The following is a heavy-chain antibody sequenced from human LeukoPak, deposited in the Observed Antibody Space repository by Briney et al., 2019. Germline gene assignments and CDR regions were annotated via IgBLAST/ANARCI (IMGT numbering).Heavy chain of an antibody. J-gene: IGHJ4*02. CDR2: IKEDGSEK. V-gene: IGHV3-7*01. Sequence: GGSLRLSCAASGFTFSTYWMSWVRQAPGKGLEWVANIKEDGSEKYYGDSVKGRFTLSRDNAKNSLYLQMNSLRAEDTAVYYCARGKYSFDYWGQGTLVTVSS. CDR3: ARGKYSFDY. CDR1: GFTFSTYW.